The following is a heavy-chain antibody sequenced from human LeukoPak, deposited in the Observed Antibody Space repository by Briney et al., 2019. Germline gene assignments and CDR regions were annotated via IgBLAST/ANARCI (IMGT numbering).Heavy chain of an antibody. Sequence: GGSLRLSWAASGFPFSRHGMSWVRQAPGKRLEWVSAISGCGGSTYYADSVKGRFTISRDNSKNTLYLQMDRLRAEDTAVYYCAKLPYQLLMFADYWGQGTLVTVSS. CDR3: AKLPYQLLMFADY. CDR2: ISGCGGST. D-gene: IGHD2-2*01. V-gene: IGHV3-23*01. CDR1: GFPFSRHG. J-gene: IGHJ4*02.